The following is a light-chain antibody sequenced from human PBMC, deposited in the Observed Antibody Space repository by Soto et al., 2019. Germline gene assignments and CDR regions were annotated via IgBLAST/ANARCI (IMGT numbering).Light chain of an antibody. J-gene: IGKJ3*01. CDR2: DTS. CDR3: QQRSNWPLT. V-gene: IGKV3-11*01. Sequence: EIVLTQSPATLSLSPGERATLSCRASQSVSSYLAWYQQKPGQAPRLLIYDTSNRATGIPARFSGSGSGTDFTLIISSLEPEDFAVYYCQQRSNWPLTLGPGTKVDIK. CDR1: QSVSSY.